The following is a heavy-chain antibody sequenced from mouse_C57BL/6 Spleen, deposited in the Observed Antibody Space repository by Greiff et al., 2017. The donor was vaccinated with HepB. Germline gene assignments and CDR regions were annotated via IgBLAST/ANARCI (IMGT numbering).Heavy chain of an antibody. CDR1: GYSITSGYY. V-gene: IGHV3-6*01. J-gene: IGHJ2*01. Sequence: EVKLQESGPGLVKPSQSLSLTCSVTGYSITSGYYWNWIRQFPGNKLEWMGYISYDGSNNYNPSLKNRISITRDTSNNQFFLKLNSVTTEDTATYYCARERVYYGNYDYWGQGTTLTVSS. CDR3: ARERVYYGNYDY. CDR2: ISYDGSN. D-gene: IGHD2-1*01.